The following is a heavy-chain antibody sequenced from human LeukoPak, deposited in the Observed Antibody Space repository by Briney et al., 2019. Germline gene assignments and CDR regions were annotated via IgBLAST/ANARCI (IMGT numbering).Heavy chain of an antibody. CDR3: AKYSGYDWYFDY. J-gene: IGHJ4*02. CDR2: IYYSGST. V-gene: IGHV4-59*08. Sequence: SETLSLTCTVSGGSISEYYWSWMRQPPGKGLEWIGYIYYSGSTNYNPSLKSRVTISVDTSKNQFSLKLSSVTAADTAVYYCAKYSGYDWYFDYWGQGTLVTVSS. CDR1: GGSISEYY. D-gene: IGHD5-12*01.